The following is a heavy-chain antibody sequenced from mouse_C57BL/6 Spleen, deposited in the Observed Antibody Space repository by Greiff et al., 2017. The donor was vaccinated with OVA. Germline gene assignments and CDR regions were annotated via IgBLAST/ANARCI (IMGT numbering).Heavy chain of an antibody. CDR3: ARSRPYDYDEAMDY. Sequence: QVQLQQSGPELVKPGASVKLSCKASGYTFTSYDINWVKQRPGQGLEWIGWIYPRDGSTKYNEKFKGKATLTVDTSSSTAYMELHSLTSEDSAVYFCARSRPYDYDEAMDYWGQGTSDTVSS. CDR2: IYPRDGST. J-gene: IGHJ4*01. D-gene: IGHD2-4*01. V-gene: IGHV1-85*01. CDR1: GYTFTSYD.